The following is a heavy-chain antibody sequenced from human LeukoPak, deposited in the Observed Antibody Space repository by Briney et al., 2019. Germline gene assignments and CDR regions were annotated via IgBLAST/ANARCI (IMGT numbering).Heavy chain of an antibody. V-gene: IGHV1-2*02. Sequence: ASVKVSCKASGYTFTGYYMHWVRQAPGQGLEWMGWINPNSGGTNYAQRFQCRVTMTRDTSISTAYMELSRLRSDDTAVYYCARELGIDGRKGDWFDPWGQGTLVTVSS. CDR1: GYTFTGYY. CDR2: INPNSGGT. D-gene: IGHD7-27*01. J-gene: IGHJ5*02. CDR3: ARELGIDGRKGDWFDP.